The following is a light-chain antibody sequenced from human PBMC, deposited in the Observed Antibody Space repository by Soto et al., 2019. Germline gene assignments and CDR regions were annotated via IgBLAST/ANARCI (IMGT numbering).Light chain of an antibody. V-gene: IGLV2-14*03. Sequence: QSALTQPASVSGSPGQSITISCTGTDSDVGGYNYVSWYQQHPGKAPKLMIYEVINRPSGVSNRFSGSKSANTASLTISGLQAEDEDDYYCSSYTSSSTLVFGGGTKLTVL. CDR1: DSDVGGYNY. CDR3: SSYTSSSTLV. J-gene: IGLJ3*02. CDR2: EVI.